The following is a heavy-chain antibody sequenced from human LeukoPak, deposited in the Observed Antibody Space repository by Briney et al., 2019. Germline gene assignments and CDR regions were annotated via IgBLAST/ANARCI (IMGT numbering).Heavy chain of an antibody. CDR3: ARDRGIAVAIDAFDI. Sequence: GGSLRLSCAASGFTFTNYAMSWVRQAPGKGLEWVSSNSGSDGSTYYADSVKGRFTISRDNSKNTLYLQMNSLRAEDTAVYYCARDRGIAVAIDAFDIWGQGTMVTVSS. V-gene: IGHV3-23*01. CDR1: GFTFTNYA. CDR2: NSGSDGST. D-gene: IGHD6-19*01. J-gene: IGHJ3*02.